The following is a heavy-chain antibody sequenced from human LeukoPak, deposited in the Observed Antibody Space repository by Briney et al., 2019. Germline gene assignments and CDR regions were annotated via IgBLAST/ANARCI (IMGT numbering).Heavy chain of an antibody. D-gene: IGHD2-15*01. Sequence: GGSLRLSCVASGLTFSNYIINWVRQAPGKGLEWVSSISSSSSYIYYADSVKGRFTISRDNAKNSLYLQMNSLRAEDTAVYYCARWIHASGAWGLDFWGQGTLVTVSS. V-gene: IGHV3-21*01. CDR2: ISSSSSYI. J-gene: IGHJ4*02. CDR1: GLTFSNYI. CDR3: ARWIHASGAWGLDF.